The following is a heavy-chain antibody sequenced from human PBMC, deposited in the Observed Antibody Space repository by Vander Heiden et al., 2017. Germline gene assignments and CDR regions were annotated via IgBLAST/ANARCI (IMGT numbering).Heavy chain of an antibody. CDR3: ARNSGSYYGYYYGMDV. V-gene: IGHV3-30*01. J-gene: IGHJ6*02. Sequence: VQLVESGGGVVQPGRSLRLSSAACGFTFSSNAMHWVRQAPGKGLEWVAVISYDGSNKYYADSVKGRFTISRDNSKNTLYLQMNSLRAEDTAVYYCARNSGSYYGYYYGMDVWGQGTTVTVSS. CDR1: GFTFSSNA. CDR2: ISYDGSNK. D-gene: IGHD1-26*01.